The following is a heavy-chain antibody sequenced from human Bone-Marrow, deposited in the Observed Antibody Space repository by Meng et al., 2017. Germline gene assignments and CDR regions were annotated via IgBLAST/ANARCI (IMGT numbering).Heavy chain of an antibody. Sequence: GESLKISCAASGFTVSSNEMSWVRQAPGKGLEWVSSISGGSTYYADSRKGRFTISRDNSKNTLYLQMNSLRAEDTAVYYCARASLRYFDWLSGFDYWGQGTLVTVSS. V-gene: IGHV3-38-3*01. D-gene: IGHD3-9*01. CDR3: ARASLRYFDWLSGFDY. CDR2: ISGGST. CDR1: GFTVSSNE. J-gene: IGHJ4*02.